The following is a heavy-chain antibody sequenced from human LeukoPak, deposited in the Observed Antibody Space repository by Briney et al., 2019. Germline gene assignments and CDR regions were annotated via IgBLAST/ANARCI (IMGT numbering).Heavy chain of an antibody. CDR2: INHSGST. Sequence: PSETLSLTCAVYGGSFRGYYWSWIRQPPGKGLEWIGEINHSGSTTYNPSLKSRVTISVDTSKNQFSLKLSSVTAADTAVYYCTSSGWYRGYWGQGTPVTVSS. D-gene: IGHD6-19*01. J-gene: IGHJ4*02. CDR1: GGSFRGYY. V-gene: IGHV4-34*01. CDR3: TSSGWYRGY.